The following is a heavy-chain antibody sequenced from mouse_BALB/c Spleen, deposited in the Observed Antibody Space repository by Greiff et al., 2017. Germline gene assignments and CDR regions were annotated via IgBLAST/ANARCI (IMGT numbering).Heavy chain of an antibody. D-gene: IGHD1-1*01. J-gene: IGHJ2*01. CDR3: ARGATTVVADFDY. CDR1: GYSFTGYY. Sequence: LVKPGASVKISCKASGYSFTGYYMHWVKQSHGKSLEWIGYISCYNGATSYNQKFKGKATFTVDTSSSTAYMQFNSLTSEDSAVYYCARGATTVVADFDYWGQGTTLTVSS. V-gene: IGHV1S34*01. CDR2: ISCYNGAT.